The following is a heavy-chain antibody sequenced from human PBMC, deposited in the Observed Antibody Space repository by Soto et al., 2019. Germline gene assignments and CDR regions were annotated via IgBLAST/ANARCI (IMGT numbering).Heavy chain of an antibody. CDR3: ARGDHSSSWYLAPAEYFQH. J-gene: IGHJ1*01. D-gene: IGHD6-13*01. CDR2: ISYDGSNK. CDR1: GFTFSSYA. V-gene: IGHV3-30-3*01. Sequence: QVQLVESGGGVVQPGRSLRLSCAASGFTFSSYAMHWVRQAPGKGLERVAVISYDGSNKYYADSVKGRFTISRDNSKNTLYLQMNSLRAEDTAVYYCARGDHSSSWYLAPAEYFQHWGQGTLVTVSS.